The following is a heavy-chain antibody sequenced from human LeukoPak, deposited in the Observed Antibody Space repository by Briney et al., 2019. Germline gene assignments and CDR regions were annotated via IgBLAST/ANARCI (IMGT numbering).Heavy chain of an antibody. D-gene: IGHD3-10*01. J-gene: IGHJ4*02. CDR3: ARGEILSTYYDGAGSYFSDY. CDR1: GLTFDDFDDYG. Sequence: RGSLRLSCAASGLTFDDFDDYGMNWARQVPGKGLEWVSGINWNGDITGYAESVKGRFTIYRDKTKKYVYLQMNSMRAEDTALYYCARGEILSTYYDGAGSYFSDYWGQGNLVTVSS. V-gene: IGHV3-20*04. CDR2: INWNGDIT.